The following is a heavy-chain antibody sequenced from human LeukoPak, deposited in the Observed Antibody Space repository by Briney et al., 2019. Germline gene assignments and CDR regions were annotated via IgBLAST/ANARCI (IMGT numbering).Heavy chain of an antibody. Sequence: GGSLRLSCAASGFTFSSSVMSWVRQAPGKGLEWVSAISGGGDSTYYADSVKGRFTISGDNSKNTLHLQMNSLRAEDTAVYYCAKDQWDYWGQGTLVTVSS. CDR1: GFTFSSSV. V-gene: IGHV3-23*01. CDR2: ISGGGDST. D-gene: IGHD6-19*01. CDR3: AKDQWDY. J-gene: IGHJ4*02.